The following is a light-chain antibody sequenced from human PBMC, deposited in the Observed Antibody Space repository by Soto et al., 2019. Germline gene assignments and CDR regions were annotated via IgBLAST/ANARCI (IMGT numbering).Light chain of an antibody. J-gene: IGKJ3*01. CDR1: QSISSW. V-gene: IGKV1-5*03. CDR2: KAS. CDR3: RQYNSDWLT. Sequence: DIQMTQSPSTLSASVGDRVTITCRASQSISSWLAWYQQKPGKAPKLLIYKASNLESGVPSRFSGSGSGTEVTLTISSLQTDDVGTYYCRQYNSDWLTFGPGTRVDIK.